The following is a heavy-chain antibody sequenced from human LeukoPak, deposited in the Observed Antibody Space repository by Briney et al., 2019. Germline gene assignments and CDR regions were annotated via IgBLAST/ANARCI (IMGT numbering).Heavy chain of an antibody. CDR1: GFTLSSYW. CDR2: INSDGSST. CDR3: ARDHNWNYVLAEEYFDY. V-gene: IGHV3-74*01. Sequence: GGSLRLSCAASGFTLSSYWMPWVRQAPGKGLVWVSRINSDGSSTSYADSVKGRFTISRDNAKNTLYLQMSSLRAEDTAVYYCARDHNWNYVLAEEYFDYWGQGTLATVSS. J-gene: IGHJ4*02. D-gene: IGHD1-7*01.